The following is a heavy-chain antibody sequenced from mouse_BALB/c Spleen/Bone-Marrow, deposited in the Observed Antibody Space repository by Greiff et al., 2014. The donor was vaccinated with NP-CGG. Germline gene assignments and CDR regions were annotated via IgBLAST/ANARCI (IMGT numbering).Heavy chain of an antibody. CDR3: ARPRQLGLPYYFDY. CDR1: GYTFTSYV. V-gene: IGHV1-14*01. CDR2: INPYNDGT. J-gene: IGHJ2*01. Sequence: VQLQQSGPELVKPGASVKMSCKASGYTFTSYVMHWVKQKPGQGLEWIGYINPYNDGTKYNEKFKGKATPTSDKSSSTAYMELSSLTSEDSAVHYCARPRQLGLPYYFDYWGQGTTLTVSS. D-gene: IGHD3-2*01.